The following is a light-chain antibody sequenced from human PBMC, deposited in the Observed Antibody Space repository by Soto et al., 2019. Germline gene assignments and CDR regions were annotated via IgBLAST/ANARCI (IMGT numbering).Light chain of an antibody. CDR2: GTS. CDR3: QQYSNSPNT. CDR1: QSVSSSY. V-gene: IGKV3-20*01. J-gene: IGKJ2*01. Sequence: EIVLTQSPGTLSLSPGDRATLSCRTSQSVSSSYLAWYQQKPGQAPRLLIYGTSGRATGIPDRFSGSGSGTDFTLTINRLEPEDFAVYYCQQYSNSPNTFGQGTKVEIE.